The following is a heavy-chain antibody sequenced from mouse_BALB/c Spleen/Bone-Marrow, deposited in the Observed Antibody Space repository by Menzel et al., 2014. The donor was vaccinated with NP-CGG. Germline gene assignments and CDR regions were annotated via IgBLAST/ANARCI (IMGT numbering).Heavy chain of an antibody. CDR3: ARAVHFDY. Sequence: VQLQQSGPELVMPGASVKISCKTSGYTFTDYTMHWVRQSHGKSLEWIGSINPNNGGSSCNQKFKAKATLTIDKSSGTPYMELRSLTSEDSAVYYCARAVHFDYWGQGTTLTVSS. CDR1: GYTFTDYT. V-gene: IGHV1-22*01. J-gene: IGHJ2*01. CDR2: INPNNGGS.